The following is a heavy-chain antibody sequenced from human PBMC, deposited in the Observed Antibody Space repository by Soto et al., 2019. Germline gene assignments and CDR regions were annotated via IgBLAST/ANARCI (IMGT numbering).Heavy chain of an antibody. CDR1: GFTFSNYY. Sequence: GGSLRLSCAASGFTFSNYYMSWVRQAPGKGLEWVANIKQDGSDKYYVDSVKGRFTISRDNAKNSLYLQMNSLRAEDTAVYYCAREGMVVVPAAKDDGMDGWGKGTTVTVGS. CDR3: AREGMVVVPAAKDDGMDG. J-gene: IGHJ6*04. CDR2: IKQDGSDK. V-gene: IGHV3-7*01. D-gene: IGHD2-2*01.